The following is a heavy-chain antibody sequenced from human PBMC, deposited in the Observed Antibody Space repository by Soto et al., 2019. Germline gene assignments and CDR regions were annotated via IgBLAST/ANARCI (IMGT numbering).Heavy chain of an antibody. CDR1: GFTFSSYG. CDR3: AKEIHYYYGSGSYVVPLYGMNV. Sequence: GGSLRLSCAASGFTFSSYGMHWVRQAPGKGLEWVAVISYDGSNKYYADSVKVRFTISRDNSKNTLYLQMNSLRAEDTAVYYCAKEIHYYYGSGSYVVPLYGMNVWGQGTTVTVSS. V-gene: IGHV3-30*18. CDR2: ISYDGSNK. D-gene: IGHD3-10*01. J-gene: IGHJ6*02.